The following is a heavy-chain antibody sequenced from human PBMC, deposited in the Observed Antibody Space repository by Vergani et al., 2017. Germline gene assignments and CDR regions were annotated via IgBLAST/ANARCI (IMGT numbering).Heavy chain of an antibody. D-gene: IGHD3-3*01. V-gene: IGHV3-30*18. CDR3: AKDTSTGGYYDFWSGYNWFDP. CDR2: ISYDGSNK. CDR1: GFTFSSYG. J-gene: IGHJ5*02. Sequence: QVQLVESGGGVVQPGRSLRLSCAASGFTFSSYGMHWVRQAPGKGLEWVAVISYDGSNKYYADSVKGRFTISRDNSKNTLYLQMNSLRAEDTAVYYCAKDTSTGGYYDFWSGYNWFDPWGQGTLVTVSS.